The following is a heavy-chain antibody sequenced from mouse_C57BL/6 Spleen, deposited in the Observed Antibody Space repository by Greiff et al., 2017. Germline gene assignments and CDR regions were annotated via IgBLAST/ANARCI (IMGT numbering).Heavy chain of an antibody. Sequence: QVQLQQPGAELVRPGSSVKLSCKASGYTFTRYWMHWLKQRPIQGLEWIGNIDPSDSETHYNPKFQDKAKLTVDKSSRTAYMQLSSLTSEDSAVYYCARSRNYGSSFDYWGQGTTLTVSS. V-gene: IGHV1-52*01. J-gene: IGHJ2*01. D-gene: IGHD1-1*01. CDR3: ARSRNYGSSFDY. CDR1: GYTFTRYW. CDR2: IDPSDSET.